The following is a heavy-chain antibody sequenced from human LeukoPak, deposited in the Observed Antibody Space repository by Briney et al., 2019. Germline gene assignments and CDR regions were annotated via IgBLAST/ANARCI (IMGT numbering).Heavy chain of an antibody. J-gene: IGHJ6*02. Sequence: GGSLRLSCAASGFTFSIHAMNWARQAPGKGLEWVASINHNGNVNYYVDSVKGRFTISRDNAKNSLYLQMSNLRAEDTAVYFCARGGGLDVWGQGATVTVSS. CDR2: INHNGNVN. CDR3: ARGGGLDV. D-gene: IGHD3-16*01. V-gene: IGHV3-7*03. CDR1: GFTFSIHA.